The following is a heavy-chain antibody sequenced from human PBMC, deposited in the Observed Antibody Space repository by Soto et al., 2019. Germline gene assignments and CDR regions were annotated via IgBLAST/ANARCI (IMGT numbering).Heavy chain of an antibody. V-gene: IGHV6-1*01. CDR1: GDSVSSNHAT. D-gene: IGHD2-15*01. J-gene: IGHJ4*02. Sequence: SQTLSLTCAISGDSVSSNHATWYWIRQSPSRGLEWLGRTYYRSKWYYDYALSVKSRITINPDTSTTTAYMDLRSLTSDDTAVYYCAKVRLYFGGNPGPFDYWGQGTLVTVSS. CDR3: AKVRLYFGGNPGPFDY. CDR2: TYYRSKWYY.